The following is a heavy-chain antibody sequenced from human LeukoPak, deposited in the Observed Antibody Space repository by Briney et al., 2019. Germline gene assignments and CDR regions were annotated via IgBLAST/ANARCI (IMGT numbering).Heavy chain of an antibody. V-gene: IGHV3-7*03. D-gene: IGHD1-20*01. Sequence: GGSLRLSCAASGFKFNNLWMTWFRQAPGKGLEWVANIKEDGSEKNYLDSVKGRFTISRDNAKNSLYLQMNSLRVEDTAVYYCATWTSITPYWGQGTLVTVSS. CDR1: GFKFNNLW. CDR2: IKEDGSEK. J-gene: IGHJ4*02. CDR3: ATWTSITPY.